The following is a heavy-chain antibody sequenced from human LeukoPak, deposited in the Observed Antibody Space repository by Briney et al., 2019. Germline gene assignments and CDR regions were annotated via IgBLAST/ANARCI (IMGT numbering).Heavy chain of an antibody. Sequence: GGSLRLSCAASGFTFNICGMHWVRQAPGKGLEWVSSISGSGASTYYADSVKGRFTISRDNSKNTLYLQMNSLRAEDTALYYCAKDKSGGWELLRDHDAFDIWGQGTMVTVSS. J-gene: IGHJ3*02. CDR1: GFTFNICG. D-gene: IGHD1-26*01. CDR2: ISGSGAST. CDR3: AKDKSGGWELLRDHDAFDI. V-gene: IGHV3-23*01.